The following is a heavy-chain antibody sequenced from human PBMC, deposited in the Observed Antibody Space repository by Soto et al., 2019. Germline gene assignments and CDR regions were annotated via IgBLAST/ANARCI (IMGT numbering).Heavy chain of an antibody. D-gene: IGHD6-19*01. Sequence: SETLSLTCAVYGGSFSGYYWSWIRQPPGKGLEWIGEINHSGSTNYDPSLKSRVTISVDTSKNQFSLKLSSVTAADTAVYYCARRYSSGWYMLNFDYWGQGTLVTVPQ. CDR3: ARRYSSGWYMLNFDY. V-gene: IGHV4-34*01. CDR1: GGSFSGYY. CDR2: INHSGST. J-gene: IGHJ4*02.